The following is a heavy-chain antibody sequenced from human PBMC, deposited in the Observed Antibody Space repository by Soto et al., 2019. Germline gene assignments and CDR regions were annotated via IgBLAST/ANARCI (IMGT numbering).Heavy chain of an antibody. V-gene: IGHV1-3*01. CDR2: INAGNGNT. J-gene: IGHJ5*02. Sequence: ASVKVSCKASAYSFTSYGISWVRQAPGQRLEWMGWINAGNGNTKYSQKFQGRVTITRDTSASTAYMELSSLRSEDTAVYYCARAGWYYDFWSGQLDPWGQGTLVTVSS. CDR3: ARAGWYYDFWSGQLDP. D-gene: IGHD3-3*01. CDR1: AYSFTSYG.